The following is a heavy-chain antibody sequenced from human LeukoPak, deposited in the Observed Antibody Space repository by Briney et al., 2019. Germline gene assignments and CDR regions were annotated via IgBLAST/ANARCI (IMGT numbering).Heavy chain of an antibody. CDR2: INPSGGST. D-gene: IGHD1-1*01. Sequence: GASVKVSCKASGYTFTSYYMHWVRQAPGQGLEWMGIINPSGGSTSYAQKFQGRVTMTRDTSTSTVYMELSSVTAADTAVYYCARTTSAFDIWGQGTMVTVSS. J-gene: IGHJ3*02. CDR1: GYTFTSYY. CDR3: ARTTSAFDI. V-gene: IGHV1-46*01.